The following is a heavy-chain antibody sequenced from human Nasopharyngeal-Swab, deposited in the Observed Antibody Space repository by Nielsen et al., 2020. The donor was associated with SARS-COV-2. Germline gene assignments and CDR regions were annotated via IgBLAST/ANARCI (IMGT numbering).Heavy chain of an antibody. Sequence: RQPPGKGLEWIGSIYYSGSTYYNPSLKSRVTISVDASKNRFSLRLSSVTAADTAVYYCARHVSSSWYAAVAGIRAFDYWGQGTLVTVSS. CDR3: ARHVSSSWYAAVAGIRAFDY. CDR2: IYYSGST. J-gene: IGHJ4*02. D-gene: IGHD6-13*01. V-gene: IGHV4-39*01.